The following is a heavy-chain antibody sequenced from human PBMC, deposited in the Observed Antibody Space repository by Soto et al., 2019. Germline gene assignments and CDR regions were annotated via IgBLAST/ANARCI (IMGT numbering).Heavy chain of an antibody. V-gene: IGHV3-9*01. CDR2: ISWNSGSI. Sequence: GGSLRLSCAASGFTFDDYAMHWVRQAPGKGLEWVSGISWNSGSIGYADSVKGRFTISRDNAKNSLYLQMNSLRAEDTALYYCAKDKYNWNDVSGWFDPWGQGTLVTVSS. D-gene: IGHD1-1*01. J-gene: IGHJ5*02. CDR3: AKDKYNWNDVSGWFDP. CDR1: GFTFDDYA.